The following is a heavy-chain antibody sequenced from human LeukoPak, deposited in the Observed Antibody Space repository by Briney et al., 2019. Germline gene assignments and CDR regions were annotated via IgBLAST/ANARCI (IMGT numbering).Heavy chain of an antibody. CDR2: INPSGGST. J-gene: IGHJ3*02. V-gene: IGHV1-46*03. D-gene: IGHD4-17*01. Sequence: GASVKVSCKASGYTFTSYYMHWVRQAPGQGLEWMGVINPSGGSTSYAQKFQGRVTMTRDTSTSTVYMELSSLRSEDTAVYYCARDLDCGDFLYAFDIWGQGTMVTVSS. CDR3: ARDLDCGDFLYAFDI. CDR1: GYTFTSYY.